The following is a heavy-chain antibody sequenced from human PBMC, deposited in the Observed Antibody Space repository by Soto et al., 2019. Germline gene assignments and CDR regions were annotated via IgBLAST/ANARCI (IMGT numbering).Heavy chain of an antibody. V-gene: IGHV4-59*01. D-gene: IGHD2-15*01. J-gene: IGHJ5*01. CDR2: IFYSGNT. Sequence: SETLSLTCTVSSGSIRSYYWSWIRQSPGKGLEWIGYIFYSGNTNYNPSLKSRVTISLDTSRNQFSLNLSSVTAADTAVYYCASVYCSGDACSIDSWGQGTLVTVS. CDR1: SGSIRSYY. CDR3: ASVYCSGDACSIDS.